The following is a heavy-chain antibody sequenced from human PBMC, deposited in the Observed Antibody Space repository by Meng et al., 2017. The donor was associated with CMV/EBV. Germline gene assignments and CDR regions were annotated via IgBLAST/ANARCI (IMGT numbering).Heavy chain of an antibody. Sequence: SVQVSCKASGYTFTSYYMHWVRQAPEQGLEWMGIINPSSGSTSHTQKFQGRVTMTRDTSTSTVYMELSSLRSEDTAVYYCARVGGVGSPLDYWGQGTLVTVSS. CDR2: INPSSGST. D-gene: IGHD2-15*01. J-gene: IGHJ4*02. V-gene: IGHV1-46*01. CDR3: ARVGGVGSPLDY. CDR1: GYTFTSYY.